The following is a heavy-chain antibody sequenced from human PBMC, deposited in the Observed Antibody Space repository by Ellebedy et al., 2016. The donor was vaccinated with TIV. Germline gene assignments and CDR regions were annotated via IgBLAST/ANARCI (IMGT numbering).Heavy chain of an antibody. CDR2: VNHRGST. Sequence: SETLSLTCAVNGGSFSGHSWSWIRQPPGKGLEWIGEVNHRGSTSYNRSLRSRVTISIDTFKYQFSLRLSAVTAADTAVYDCARGNFRDVDLDHWYFDLWGRGTLVTVSS. CDR1: GGSFSGHS. D-gene: IGHD1-20*01. J-gene: IGHJ2*01. CDR3: ARGNFRDVDLDHWYFDL. V-gene: IGHV4-34*01.